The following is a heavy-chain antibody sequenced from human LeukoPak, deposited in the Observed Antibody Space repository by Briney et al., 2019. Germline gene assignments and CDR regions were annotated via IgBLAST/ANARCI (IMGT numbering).Heavy chain of an antibody. CDR3: ARVISGTWLWF. CDR1: GGTFSSYA. Sequence: SVKVSCKASGGTFSSYAITWVRQAPGLGLEWKGRIIPTLEVANYAQKFQGRVTITADKSTSTAYMELSSLRPEDTAVYYCARVISGTWLWFWGQGTLVTVSS. D-gene: IGHD1-14*01. J-gene: IGHJ4*02. CDR2: IIPTLEVA. V-gene: IGHV1-69*04.